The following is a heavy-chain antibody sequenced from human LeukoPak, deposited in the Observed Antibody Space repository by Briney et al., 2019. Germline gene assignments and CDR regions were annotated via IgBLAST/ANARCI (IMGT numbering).Heavy chain of an antibody. D-gene: IGHD4-17*01. V-gene: IGHV3-23*01. CDR1: GFTFSSYG. CDR2: ISGSGGST. CDR3: ARAETTIGYFDY. J-gene: IGHJ4*02. Sequence: GGSLRLSCAASGFTFSSYGMTWVRQAPGKGLEWVSVISGSGGSTNYADSVKGRFTISRDNSKNTLYLEMNSLRAEDTAVYYCARAETTIGYFDYWGQGTLVTVSS.